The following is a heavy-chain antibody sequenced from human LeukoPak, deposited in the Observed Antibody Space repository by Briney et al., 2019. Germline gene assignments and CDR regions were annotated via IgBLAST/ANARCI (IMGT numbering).Heavy chain of an antibody. J-gene: IGHJ4*02. D-gene: IGHD3-10*01. V-gene: IGHV3-23*01. Sequence: GGSLRLSCAASGVXFSSYAMYWVRQAPGKGLEWVSAISGSGGSTYYADSVKGRFTISRDNSKNTLYLQMNSLRAEDTAVYYCAKDPYINSRSGGFDYWGQGTLVTVSS. CDR3: AKDPYINSRSGGFDY. CDR1: GVXFSSYA. CDR2: ISGSGGST.